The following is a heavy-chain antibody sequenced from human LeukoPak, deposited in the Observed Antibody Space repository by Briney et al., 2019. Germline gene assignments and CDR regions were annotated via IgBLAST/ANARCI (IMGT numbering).Heavy chain of an antibody. V-gene: IGHV4-59*01. CDR2: IYYSGST. CDR3: ARDSEGQLQDWYFDL. Sequence: SETLSLTCTVSGGSISSYYWSWIRRPPGKGLEWIGYIYYSGSTNYNPSLKSRVTISVDTSKNQFSLKLSSVTAADTAVYYCARDSEGQLQDWYFDLWGRGTLVTVSS. J-gene: IGHJ2*01. D-gene: IGHD2-2*01. CDR1: GGSISSYY.